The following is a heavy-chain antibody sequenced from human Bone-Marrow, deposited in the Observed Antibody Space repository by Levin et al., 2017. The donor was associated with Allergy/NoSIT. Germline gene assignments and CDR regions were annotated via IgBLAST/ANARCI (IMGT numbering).Heavy chain of an antibody. CDR2: VYWDDDK. CDR1: GFSLNTSGVG. V-gene: IGHV2-5*02. CDR3: ARRRMVRGIIANYWFFDF. J-gene: IGHJ2*01. D-gene: IGHD3-10*01. Sequence: SGPTLVKPTQTLTLTCSFSGFSLNTSGVGVGWIRQPPGKALEWLALVYWDDDKIYSPSLKNSLTVTSDTSKNQVVFTMTNMDPADTGTYYCARRRMVRGIIANYWFFDFWGRGALVTVSS.